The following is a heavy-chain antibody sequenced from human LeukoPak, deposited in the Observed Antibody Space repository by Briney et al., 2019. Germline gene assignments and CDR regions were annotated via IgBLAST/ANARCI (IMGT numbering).Heavy chain of an antibody. J-gene: IGHJ3*02. D-gene: IGHD1-26*01. CDR2: FDPEDGET. CDR1: GYTLTELS. Sequence: ASVKVSCKVSGYTLTELSMHWVRQAPGKGLEWMGGFDPEDGETIYAQKFQGRVTMTEDASTDTAYMELSSLRSEDTAVYYCATESYSGSYLYAFDIWGQGTMVAVSS. CDR3: ATESYSGSYLYAFDI. V-gene: IGHV1-24*01.